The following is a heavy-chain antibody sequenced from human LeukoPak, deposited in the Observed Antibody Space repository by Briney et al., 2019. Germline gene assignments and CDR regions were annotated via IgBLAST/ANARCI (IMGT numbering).Heavy chain of an antibody. CDR1: GFTFSNYA. Sequence: PGGSLRLSCAASGFTFSNYAMRWVRQAPGKGLEWVSAISGSGDSTYYADSVKGRFTISRDNSQKTLYLQMNSLRAEDTAVYYCAKDGLYYDILTDDAFDIWGQGTMVTVSS. CDR2: ISGSGDST. J-gene: IGHJ3*02. D-gene: IGHD3-9*01. V-gene: IGHV3-23*01. CDR3: AKDGLYYDILTDDAFDI.